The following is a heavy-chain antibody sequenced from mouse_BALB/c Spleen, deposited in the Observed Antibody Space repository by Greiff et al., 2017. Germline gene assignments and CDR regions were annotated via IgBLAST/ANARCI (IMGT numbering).Heavy chain of an antibody. CDR2: INSNGGST. V-gene: IGHV5-6-3*01. CDR3: AREGGYSYAMDY. CDR1: GFTFSSYG. D-gene: IGHD2-3*01. J-gene: IGHJ4*01. Sequence: EVKLVESGGGLVQPGGSLKLSCAASGFTFSSYGMSWVRQTPDKRLELVATINSNGGSTYYPDSVKGRFTISRDNAKNTLYLQMSSLKSEDTAMYYCAREGGYSYAMDYWGQGTSVTVSS.